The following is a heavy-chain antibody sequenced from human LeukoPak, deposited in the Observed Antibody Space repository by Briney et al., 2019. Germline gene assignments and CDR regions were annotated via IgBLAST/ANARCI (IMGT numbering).Heavy chain of an antibody. V-gene: IGHV4-4*02. CDR1: GFTFNNYW. CDR2: IFYSGST. D-gene: IGHD3-3*01. Sequence: GSLRLSCVASGFTFNNYWMSWVRQPPGKGLEWIGNIFYSGSTYYSPSLKSRVTISLDTSRNQFSLKLNSVTAADTAVYYCSRPRTIFGVVSSDDAFDIWGQGTMVTVSS. CDR3: SRPRTIFGVVSSDDAFDI. J-gene: IGHJ3*02.